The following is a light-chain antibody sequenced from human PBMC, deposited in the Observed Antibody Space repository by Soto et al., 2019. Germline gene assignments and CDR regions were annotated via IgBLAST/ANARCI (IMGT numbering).Light chain of an antibody. Sequence: DIQMTQSPSTLPASVGDRVTITCRASQDINYWLAWYQQKPGKAPKLLMYKASNLESGVPSRLSGSGSETEFSLTISSLQPDDFATYYCQQYKSFPWTFGQGTKVEIK. V-gene: IGKV1-5*03. J-gene: IGKJ1*01. CDR3: QQYKSFPWT. CDR1: QDINYW. CDR2: KAS.